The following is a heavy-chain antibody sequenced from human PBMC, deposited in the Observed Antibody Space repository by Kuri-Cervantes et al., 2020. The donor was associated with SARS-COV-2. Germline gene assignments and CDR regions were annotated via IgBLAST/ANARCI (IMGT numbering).Heavy chain of an antibody. J-gene: IGHJ4*02. CDR2: IYHSGST. D-gene: IGHD6-6*01. V-gene: IGHV4-38-2*01. CDR3: ARLGSSSSGY. Sequence: GSLRLSCAVSGYSISSGYYWGWIRQPPGKGLEWIGSIYHSGSTYYNPSLKSRVTISVDTSKNQFSLKLSSVTAADTAVYYCARLGSSSSGYWGQGTLVTVSS. CDR1: GYSISSGYY.